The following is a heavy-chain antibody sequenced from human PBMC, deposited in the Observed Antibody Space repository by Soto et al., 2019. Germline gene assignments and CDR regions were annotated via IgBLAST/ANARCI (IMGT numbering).Heavy chain of an antibody. CDR1: GFTFSSYW. D-gene: IGHD3-9*01. V-gene: IGHV3-74*01. CDR3: ARLKAYYDILTGYCDGMDV. CDR2: INSDGSRI. Sequence: PGGSLRLSCAASGFTFSSYWMHWVRQAPGKGLVWVSRINSDGSRINYADSVKGRFTISRDNAKNTLYLQMNSLRAEDTAVYYCARLKAYYDILTGYCDGMDVWGQGTTVTVSS. J-gene: IGHJ6*02.